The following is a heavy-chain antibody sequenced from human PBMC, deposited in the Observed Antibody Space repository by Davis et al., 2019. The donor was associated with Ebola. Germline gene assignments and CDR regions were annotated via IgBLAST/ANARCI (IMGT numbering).Heavy chain of an antibody. CDR1: GGSISSGGYS. V-gene: IGHV4-30-4*07. CDR3: ARAGWYSSSSYDY. D-gene: IGHD6-6*01. J-gene: IGHJ4*02. CDR2: IYYSGST. Sequence: SETLSLTCAVSGGSISSGGYSWSWIRQPPGKGLEWIGYIYYSGSTYYNPSLKSRVTISVDTSKNQFSLKLSSVTAADTAVYYCARAGWYSSSSYDYWGQGTLVTVSS.